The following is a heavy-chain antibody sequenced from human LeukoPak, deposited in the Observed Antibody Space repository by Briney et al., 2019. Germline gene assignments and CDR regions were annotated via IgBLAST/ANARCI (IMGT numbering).Heavy chain of an antibody. CDR3: ARLEVTGDYEDSYYYYGMDV. V-gene: IGHV1-69*01. J-gene: IGHJ6*02. CDR1: GGTFSSYA. Sequence: SVKVSCKASGGTFSSYAISWVRQAPGQGLEWMGGIIPIFGTANYAQKFQGRVTITADESTSTAYMELSSLRSGDTAVYYCARLEVTGDYEDSYYYYGMDVWGQGTTVTVSS. CDR2: IIPIFGTA. D-gene: IGHD4-17*01.